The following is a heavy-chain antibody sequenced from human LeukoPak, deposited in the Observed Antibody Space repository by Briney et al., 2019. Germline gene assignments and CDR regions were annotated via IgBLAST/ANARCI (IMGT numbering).Heavy chain of an antibody. Sequence: GGSLRLSCAASGFTFSSYDMHWVRQAPGKGLEWVAVISYDGSNKYYADSVKGRFTISRDNSKNTLYLQMNSLRAEDTAVYYCARDRLAVAGPFDYWGQGTLVTVSS. D-gene: IGHD6-19*01. V-gene: IGHV3-30-3*01. CDR2: ISYDGSNK. CDR1: GFTFSSYD. CDR3: ARDRLAVAGPFDY. J-gene: IGHJ4*02.